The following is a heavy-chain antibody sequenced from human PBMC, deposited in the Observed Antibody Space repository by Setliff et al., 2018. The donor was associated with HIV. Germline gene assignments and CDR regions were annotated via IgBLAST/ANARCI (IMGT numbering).Heavy chain of an antibody. D-gene: IGHD2-2*01. CDR1: GGSINRHY. V-gene: IGHV4-59*11. Sequence: PSETLSLTCTVSGGSINRHYWSWIRQPPGKGLEYIGYIYFTGITNYNPSLQSRVTISIDTTKKQLFLRVRSVTAADTAVYYCARGGYSSKWYSWFDPWGQGTLVTVSS. J-gene: IGHJ5*01. CDR2: IYFTGIT. CDR3: ARGGYSSKWYSWFDP.